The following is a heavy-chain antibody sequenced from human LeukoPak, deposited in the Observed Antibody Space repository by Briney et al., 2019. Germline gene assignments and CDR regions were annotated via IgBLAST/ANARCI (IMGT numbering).Heavy chain of an antibody. CDR1: GGSISSSSSY. D-gene: IGHD3-16*02. Sequence: SETLSLTCTVSGGSISSSSSYWGWIRQPPGKGLEWIGSIYYSGSTYYNPSLKSRVTISVDTSKNQFSLKLSSVTAADTAVYYCARYYDYVWGSYLSPLDYWGQGTLVTVSS. CDR2: IYYSGST. CDR3: ARYYDYVWGSYLSPLDY. J-gene: IGHJ4*02. V-gene: IGHV4-39*07.